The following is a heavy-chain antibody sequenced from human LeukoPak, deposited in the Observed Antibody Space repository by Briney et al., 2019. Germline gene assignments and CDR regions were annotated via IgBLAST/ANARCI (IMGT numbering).Heavy chain of an antibody. CDR2: IYYSGST. D-gene: IGHD3-9*01. CDR3: ARDKGVAYYDILTGYSFTNWFDP. Sequence: SETLSLTCTVSGGSIDSYYWSWIRQPPGEGLEWIGYIYYSGSTHYNPSLKSRVTISVDTSKSQFSLKLSSVTAADTAVYYCARDKGVAYYDILTGYSFTNWFDPWGQGTLVTVSS. CDR1: GGSIDSYY. V-gene: IGHV4-59*01. J-gene: IGHJ5*02.